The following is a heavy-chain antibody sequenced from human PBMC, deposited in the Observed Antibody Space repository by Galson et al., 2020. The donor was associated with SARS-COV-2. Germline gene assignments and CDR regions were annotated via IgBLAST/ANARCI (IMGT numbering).Heavy chain of an antibody. CDR1: GFTFSDYY. Sequence: LSLPCAASGFTFSDYYMSWIRQAPGKGLEWVSYISSSSSYTNYADSVKGRFTISRDNAKNSLYLQMNSLRAEDTAVYYCARDPRVPYDSSALWAFDIWGQGTMVTVSS. J-gene: IGHJ3*02. CDR3: ARDPRVPYDSSALWAFDI. V-gene: IGHV3-11*06. D-gene: IGHD3-22*01. CDR2: ISSSSSYT.